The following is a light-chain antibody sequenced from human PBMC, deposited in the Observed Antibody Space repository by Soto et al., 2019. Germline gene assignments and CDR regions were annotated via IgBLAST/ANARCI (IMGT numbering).Light chain of an antibody. CDR2: DAS. CDR1: QSISSW. Sequence: DIQMTQSPSTLSASVGDRVTVTCRASQSISSWLAWYQQKAGKAPKLLIYDASSLESGVPSRFSGSASGTEFTLTISSLQPEDFATYYCQQVSGYPLSFGGGTKVDI. J-gene: IGKJ4*01. CDR3: QQVSGYPLS. V-gene: IGKV1-5*01.